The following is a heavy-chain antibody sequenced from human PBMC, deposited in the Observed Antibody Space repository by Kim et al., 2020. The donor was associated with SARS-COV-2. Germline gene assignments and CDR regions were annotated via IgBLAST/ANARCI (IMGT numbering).Heavy chain of an antibody. CDR3: ARANFADV. CDR2: ISSGSKFT. J-gene: IGHJ6*02. Sequence: GGSLRLSCGASGFTLSDFYMNWIRQAPGKGLEWISYISSGSKFTDYADSVKGRFTISRDNANNSIYLQMNSLRAEDTAVYYCARANFADVWGRGTTVIV. CDR1: GFTLSDFY. V-gene: IGHV3-11*05.